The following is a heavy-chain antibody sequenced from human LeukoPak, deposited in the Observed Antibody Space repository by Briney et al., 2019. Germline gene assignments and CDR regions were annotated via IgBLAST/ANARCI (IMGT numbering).Heavy chain of an antibody. D-gene: IGHD3-22*01. CDR3: ARDGYYYDSSGYYYFDY. V-gene: IGHV3-21*01. Sequence: GGSLRLSCAASGFTFSSYSMNWVRQAPGKGLEWVSSISSSSSYIFYADSVKGRFTISRDNVKNSLYLQMNSLRAEDTAVYYCARDGYYYDSSGYYYFDYWGQGTLVTVSS. CDR1: GFTFSSYS. J-gene: IGHJ4*02. CDR2: ISSSSSYI.